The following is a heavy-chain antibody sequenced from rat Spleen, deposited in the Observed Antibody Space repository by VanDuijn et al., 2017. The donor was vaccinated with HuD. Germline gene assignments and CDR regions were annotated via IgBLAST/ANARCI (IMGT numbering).Heavy chain of an antibody. CDR3: TAFMYTSDLNFGWFPY. V-gene: IGHV5-27*01. Sequence: EVQLVESGGDLVQPGGSLKLSCAASGFSFSNSYLAWVRQAPAKGLEWVAYISTDGDTTYYRDSVKGRFTISRVNAKSTLHLQMDTLRSEDTATYYCTAFMYTSDLNFGWFPYWGQCTLVTVSS. J-gene: IGHJ3*01. CDR1: GFSFSNSY. CDR2: ISTDGDTT. D-gene: IGHD1-6*01.